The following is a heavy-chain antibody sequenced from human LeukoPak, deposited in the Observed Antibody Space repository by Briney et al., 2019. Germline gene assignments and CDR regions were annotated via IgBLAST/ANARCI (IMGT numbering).Heavy chain of an antibody. CDR3: ARDKSGVEQQPDWFDP. V-gene: IGHV3-21*01. D-gene: IGHD6-13*01. CDR1: GFTFSSYS. J-gene: IGHJ5*02. CDR2: ISSSSSYI. Sequence: GGSLRLSCAASGFTFSSYSMNWVRQAPGKGLEWVSSISSSSSYIYYADSVKGRFTISRDNAKNSLYLQMNSLRAEDTAVYYCARDKSGVEQQPDWFDPWGQGTLVTVSS.